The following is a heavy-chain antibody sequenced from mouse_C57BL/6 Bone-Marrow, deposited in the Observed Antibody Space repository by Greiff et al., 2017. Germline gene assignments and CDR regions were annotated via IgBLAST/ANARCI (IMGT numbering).Heavy chain of an antibody. CDR3: ARSSTFFYYFDD. V-gene: IGHV1-47*01. D-gene: IGHD5-1*01. CDR1: GYTFTTYP. J-gene: IGHJ2*01. Sequence: VKLQESGAELVKPGASVKMSCKASGYTFTTYPLEWMKQNHGKSLEWIGNFHPYNDDTKYNEKFKGKATLTVEKSSNTVYLELSRLTSDDSAVYYCARSSTFFYYFDDWGQGTTLTVSS. CDR2: FHPYNDDT.